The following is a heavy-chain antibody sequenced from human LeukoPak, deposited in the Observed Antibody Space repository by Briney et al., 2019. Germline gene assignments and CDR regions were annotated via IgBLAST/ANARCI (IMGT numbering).Heavy chain of an antibody. CDR2: INPNSGGT. CDR3: ARDERYDSSGYPFDY. V-gene: IGHV1-2*02. D-gene: IGHD3-22*01. J-gene: IGHJ4*02. CDR1: GYTFTGHF. Sequence: ASVKVSCKASGYTFTGHFMHWVRQAPGQGLEWMGWINPNSGGTNYAQKFQGRVTMTRDTSISTAYMELTRLKSDDAAVCYCARDERYDSSGYPFDYWGQGTLVTVSS.